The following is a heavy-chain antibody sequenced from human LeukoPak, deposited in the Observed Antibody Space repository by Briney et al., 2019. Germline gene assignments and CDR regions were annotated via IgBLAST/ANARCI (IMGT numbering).Heavy chain of an antibody. CDR1: GFTVSSNY. CDR3: AKPGCSGGSCYSFIAFDI. J-gene: IGHJ3*02. V-gene: IGHV3-53*01. Sequence: PGGSLRLSCAGSGFTVSSNYMSWVRHAPGKGLEWVSVIYRGGSTDYADSVKGRFTISRDNSKNTLYLQMNSLRAEDTAVYYCAKPGCSGGSCYSFIAFDIWGQGTMVTVSS. D-gene: IGHD2-15*01. CDR2: IYRGGST.